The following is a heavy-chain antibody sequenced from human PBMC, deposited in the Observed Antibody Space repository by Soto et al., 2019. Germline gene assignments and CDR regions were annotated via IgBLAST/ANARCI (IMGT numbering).Heavy chain of an antibody. CDR1: GFTFSTYV. V-gene: IGHV3-30-3*01. Sequence: LRLSCAASGFTFSTYVMHWVRQAPGKGLEWLSVISYTGNNKNYIDSVKGRFTISRDNSKSTLYLQLSSLRIEDTAVYYCARGGAYCASSSCFPAFDYWGQGSLVTVSS. J-gene: IGHJ4*02. CDR2: ISYTGNNK. CDR3: ARGGAYCASSSCFPAFDY. D-gene: IGHD6-13*01.